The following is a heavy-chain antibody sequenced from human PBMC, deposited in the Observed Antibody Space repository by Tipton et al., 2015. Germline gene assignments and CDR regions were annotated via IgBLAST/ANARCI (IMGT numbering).Heavy chain of an antibody. CDR3: ARAMYYDLDV. Sequence: TLSLTCAVSGGSISSNDWWSWVRQSPGKGLEWIGRIHGSGSANYNPSLKGRASMSVDTSNNQFSLRLGSVTAADTAVYYCARAMYYDLDVWGQGTTVTVAS. J-gene: IGHJ6*02. D-gene: IGHD2-8*01. V-gene: IGHV4-4*02. CDR2: IHGSGSA. CDR1: GGSISSNDW.